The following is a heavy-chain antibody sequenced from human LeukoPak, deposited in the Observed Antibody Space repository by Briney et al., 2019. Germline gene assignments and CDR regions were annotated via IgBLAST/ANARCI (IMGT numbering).Heavy chain of an antibody. V-gene: IGHV1-69*05. Sequence: GASVKVSCKASGGTFSSYAISWVRQAHGQGLEWMGGIIPIFGTANYGQKFKGRVTITTDESTSTAYMELSSLRSEDTAVYYCARLPCQLLWSCWFDPWGQGTLVTVSS. CDR3: ARLPCQLLWSCWFDP. D-gene: IGHD2-2*01. CDR2: IIPIFGTA. CDR1: GGTFSSYA. J-gene: IGHJ5*02.